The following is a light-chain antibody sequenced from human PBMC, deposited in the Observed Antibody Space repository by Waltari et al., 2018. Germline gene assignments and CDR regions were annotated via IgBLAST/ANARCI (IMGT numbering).Light chain of an antibody. J-gene: IGLJ2*01. CDR1: SSDVGGFNW. CDR2: DVT. Sequence: QSALTQPASVSGSPGQSITISCTGTSSDVGGFNWVSWYQQHPGQAPKVMIYDVTNRPSGVSNRFSGSKSGNTATLTISGLQAEDEADYYCMSYTSRHTMIFGGGTRLTVL. CDR3: MSYTSRHTMI. V-gene: IGLV2-14*01.